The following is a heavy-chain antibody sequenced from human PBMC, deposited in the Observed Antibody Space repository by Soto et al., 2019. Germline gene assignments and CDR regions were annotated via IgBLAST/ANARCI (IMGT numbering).Heavy chain of an antibody. Sequence: GGSLRLSCAASGFTFSSYSMNWVRQAPGKGLEWVSSISSSSSYIYYADSVKGRFTISRDNAKNSLYLKMNSLRAEDTAVYYCQVQRFRDAFDYWGQGTLVTVSS. CDR3: QVQRFRDAFDY. V-gene: IGHV3-21*01. CDR2: ISSSSSYI. D-gene: IGHD1-1*01. CDR1: GFTFSSYS. J-gene: IGHJ4*02.